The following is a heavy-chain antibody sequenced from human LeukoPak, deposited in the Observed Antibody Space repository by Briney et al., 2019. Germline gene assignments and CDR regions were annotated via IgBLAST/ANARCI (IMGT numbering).Heavy chain of an antibody. J-gene: IGHJ5*02. CDR2: IYYSGST. CDR3: ARVIRYCSGGSCYAPAFDP. V-gene: IGHV4-59*01. Sequence: PSETLSLTCTVSGGSISSYYWSWIRQPPGKGLEWIGYIYYSGSTNYNPSLKSRVTISVDTSKNQFSLKLSSVTAADTAVYYCARVIRYCSGGSCYAPAFDPWGQGTLVTVSS. CDR1: GGSISSYY. D-gene: IGHD2-15*01.